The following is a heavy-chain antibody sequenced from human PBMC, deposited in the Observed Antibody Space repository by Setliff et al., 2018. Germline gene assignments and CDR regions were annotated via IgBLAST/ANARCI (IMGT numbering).Heavy chain of an antibody. CDR2: IKQDGSEK. CDR1: GFTFSSYW. V-gene: IGHV3-7*01. CDR3: ARDFGSHFFDY. D-gene: IGHD3-16*01. Sequence: PGGSLRLSCAASGFTFSSYWMSWVRQAPGKGLEWVANIKQDGSEKYYVDSVKGQFTISRDNAKNSLYLQMNSLRAEDTAVYYCARDFGSHFFDYWGQGTLVTVSS. J-gene: IGHJ4*02.